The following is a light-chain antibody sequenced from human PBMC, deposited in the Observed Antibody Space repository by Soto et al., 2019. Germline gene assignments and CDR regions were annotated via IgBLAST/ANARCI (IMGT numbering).Light chain of an antibody. CDR1: QSISSY. V-gene: IGKV1-39*01. CDR2: AAS. Sequence: DIQMTQSPSSLSASVGDRVTITCRANQSISSYLNWYLQKPGKAPEVLIYAASSLKSGVPSRFSGSGSGTDFTLTISSLQPEDSATYYCQQTYSTPLTFGGGTKVEIK. CDR3: QQTYSTPLT. J-gene: IGKJ4*01.